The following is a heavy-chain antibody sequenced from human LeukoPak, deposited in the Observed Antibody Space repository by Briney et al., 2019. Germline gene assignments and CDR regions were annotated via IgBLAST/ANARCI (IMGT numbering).Heavy chain of an antibody. CDR2: MNPNSGNT. V-gene: IGHV1-8*01. CDR1: GYTFTIYD. Sequence: ASVKVSCKASGYTFTIYDINWVRQAPGQGLEWMGWMNPNSGNTGYAQKFQGRVTMTRNTSISTAYMELSSLRSEDTAVYYCARSSVPAAIAPYCYYGMDVWGQGTTVTVSS. CDR3: ARSSVPAAIAPYCYYGMDV. D-gene: IGHD2-2*02. J-gene: IGHJ6*02.